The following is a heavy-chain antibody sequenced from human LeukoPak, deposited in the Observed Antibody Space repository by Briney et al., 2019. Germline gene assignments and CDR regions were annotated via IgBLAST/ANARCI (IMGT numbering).Heavy chain of an antibody. V-gene: IGHV1-2*02. D-gene: IGHD3-22*01. Sequence: GASVKVSCKASGYTFTSYGISWVRQAPGQGLEWMGWINPNSGDTNYALKFQGRVTMTRDTSISTAYMELSRLRSDDTAVYYCATNGGNTMILLDYWGQGTLVTVSS. CDR1: GYTFTSYG. CDR3: ATNGGNTMILLDY. J-gene: IGHJ4*02. CDR2: INPNSGDT.